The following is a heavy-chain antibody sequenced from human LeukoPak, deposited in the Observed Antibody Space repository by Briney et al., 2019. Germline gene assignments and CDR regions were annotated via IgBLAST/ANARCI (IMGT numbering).Heavy chain of an antibody. CDR1: GFTFSNYA. Sequence: PGGSLRLSCVASGFTFSNYAMSWVRQAPGKGLEWVSAIGGSGGSTYYADSVKGRFTISRGNSKNTLYLQMNSLRAEDMALYYCAKRGGSCSSTSCYGGFDYWGQGTLVTVSS. D-gene: IGHD2-2*01. V-gene: IGHV3-23*01. J-gene: IGHJ4*02. CDR3: AKRGGSCSSTSCYGGFDY. CDR2: IGGSGGST.